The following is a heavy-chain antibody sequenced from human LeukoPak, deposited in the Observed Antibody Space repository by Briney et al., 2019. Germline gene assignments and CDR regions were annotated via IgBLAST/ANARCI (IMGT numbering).Heavy chain of an antibody. CDR1: GFTISSYG. V-gene: IGHV3-21*01. Sequence: GGSLRLSCAASGFTISSYGMHWVRQAPGKGLEWVSSISSSSSYIDYADSVKGRFTISRDNAKNSLYLQMNSLRAEDTAVYYCARDHGIVVVTASRLDSWGQGTLVTVSS. J-gene: IGHJ4*02. CDR3: ARDHGIVVVTASRLDS. D-gene: IGHD2-21*02. CDR2: ISSSSSYI.